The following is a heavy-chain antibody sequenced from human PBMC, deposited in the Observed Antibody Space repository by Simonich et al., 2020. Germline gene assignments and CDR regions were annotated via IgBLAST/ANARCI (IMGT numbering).Heavy chain of an antibody. CDR2: DNPNSGGT. V-gene: IGHV1-2*02. J-gene: IGHJ6*03. CDR1: GYTFTGYY. D-gene: IGHD7-27*01. CDR3: ARGALTGDYYYMDV. Sequence: QVQLVQSGAEVKKPGASVKVSCKASGYTFTGYYMHWVRQAPGQGLEGMGRDNPNSGGTNYAQKFQGRVTMTRDTSISTAYMELSRLRSDDTAVYYCARGALTGDYYYMDVWGKGTTVTVSS.